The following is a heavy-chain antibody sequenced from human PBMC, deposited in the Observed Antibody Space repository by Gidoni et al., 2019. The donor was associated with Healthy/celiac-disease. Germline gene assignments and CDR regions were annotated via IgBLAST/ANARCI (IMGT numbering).Heavy chain of an antibody. CDR1: GFTFSSYG. CDR2: ISYDGSNK. V-gene: IGHV3-30*18. Sequence: QVQLVESGGGVVQPGRSLRLSCAASGFTFSSYGMHWVRQAPGKGLGWVAVISYDGSNKYYADSVKGRFTIFRDNSKNTLYLQMNSLRAEDTAVYYCAKDPTAMATGVDYWGQGTLITVSS. D-gene: IGHD5-18*01. CDR3: AKDPTAMATGVDY. J-gene: IGHJ4*02.